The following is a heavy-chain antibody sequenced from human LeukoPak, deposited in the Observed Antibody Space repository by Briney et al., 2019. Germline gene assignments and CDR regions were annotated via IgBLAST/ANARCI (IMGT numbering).Heavy chain of an antibody. CDR1: GFTFSSYA. CDR2: ISSNGGST. J-gene: IGHJ4*02. V-gene: IGHV3-64*01. Sequence: GGSLRLSCAASGFTFSSYAMHWVRQAPGKGLEYVSAISSNGGSTYYANSVKGRFTISRDNSKNTLYLQMGSLRAEDMAVYYCARVVPAEGSSYDYWGQGTLVTVSS. CDR3: ARVVPAEGSSYDY. D-gene: IGHD2-2*01.